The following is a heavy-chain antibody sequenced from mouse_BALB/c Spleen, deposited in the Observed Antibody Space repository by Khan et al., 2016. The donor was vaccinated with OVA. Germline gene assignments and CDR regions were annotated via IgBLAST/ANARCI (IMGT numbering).Heavy chain of an antibody. Sequence: DLVKPGASVKLSCKASGYSFTSYWINWIKQRPGQGLEWIGRVSPGSGSPYYTEIFKGQATVTVDKSSITAYIQLNNLSTEDPAVYFSTRSACYGNSLYAMDYWGQGTSVTVSS. CDR2: VSPGSGSP. D-gene: IGHD1-1*01. V-gene: IGHV1S41*01. CDR1: GYSFTSYW. J-gene: IGHJ4*01. CDR3: TRSACYGNSLYAMDY.